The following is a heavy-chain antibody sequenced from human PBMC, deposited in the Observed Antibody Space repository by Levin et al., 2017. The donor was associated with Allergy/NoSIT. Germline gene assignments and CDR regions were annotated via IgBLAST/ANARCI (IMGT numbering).Heavy chain of an antibody. D-gene: IGHD3-10*01. CDR1: GFTFSNYG. CDR3: AKEVVRGVGSGMDV. CDR2: ILFDGSST. V-gene: IGHV3-30*18. Sequence: GGSLRLSCAASGFTFSNYGMHWVRRAPGKGLEWVAFILFDGSSTYYADSVKGRFTISRDNSKNTLYLQMNSLRAEDTAVYYCAKEVVRGVGSGMDVWGQGTTVTVSS. J-gene: IGHJ6*02.